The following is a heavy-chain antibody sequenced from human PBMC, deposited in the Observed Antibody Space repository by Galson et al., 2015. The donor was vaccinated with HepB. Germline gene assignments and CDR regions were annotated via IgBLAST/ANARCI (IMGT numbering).Heavy chain of an antibody. J-gene: IGHJ3*02. CDR3: VKGKWLLLQGAFDI. CDR2: ISNTGDRT. D-gene: IGHD6-19*01. V-gene: IGHV3-64D*06. Sequence: SLRLSCAGSGFIFSRFAMHWVRRAPGKGLQYVSGISNTGDRTSYADSVKGRFIISRDNSKNTLYLQMSSLRVEDTARYYCVKGKWLLLQGAFDIWGQGTMVTVSS. CDR1: GFIFSRFA.